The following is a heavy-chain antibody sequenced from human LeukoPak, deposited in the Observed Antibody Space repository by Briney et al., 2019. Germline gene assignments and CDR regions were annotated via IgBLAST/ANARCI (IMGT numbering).Heavy chain of an antibody. D-gene: IGHD6-13*01. Sequence: SQTLSLTCAISEYSVSSNSAAWNWIRQSPSRGLEWLGRTYYRSKWYYDYAVSVKSRITINPDTSKNQFSLQLNSVTPEDTAVYYCARGPQLVDYYNIDVWGKGTTVTVSS. CDR3: ARGPQLVDYYNIDV. CDR2: TYYRSKWYY. J-gene: IGHJ6*03. CDR1: EYSVSSNSAA. V-gene: IGHV6-1*01.